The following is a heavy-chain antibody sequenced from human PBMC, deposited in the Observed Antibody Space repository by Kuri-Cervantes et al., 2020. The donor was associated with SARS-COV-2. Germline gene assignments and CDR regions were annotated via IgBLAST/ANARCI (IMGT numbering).Heavy chain of an antibody. CDR2: IYYSGST. D-gene: IGHD4-17*01. V-gene: IGHV4-59*01. Sequence: GSLRLPCAVYGGSFSGYYWSWIRQPPGKGLEWIGYIYYSGSTNYNPSLKSRVTISVDTSKNQFSLKLSSVTAADTAVYYCARGIDYGDYVIRYYYHMDVWGKGTTVTVSS. J-gene: IGHJ6*03. CDR1: GGSFSGYY. CDR3: ARGIDYGDYVIRYYYHMDV.